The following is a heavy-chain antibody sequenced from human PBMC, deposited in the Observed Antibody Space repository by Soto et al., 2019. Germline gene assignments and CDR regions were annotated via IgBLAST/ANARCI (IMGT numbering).Heavy chain of an antibody. V-gene: IGHV4-4*07. CDR3: ARTVGAAYYFDF. J-gene: IGHJ4*02. D-gene: IGHD1-26*01. CDR2: IYTSGST. CDR1: VDSMTKYY. Sequence: SGTLSLTCTVSVDSMTKYYWSWSRRSAGKGLEWIGRIYTSGSTNYNPSLKSRVTMSIDTSNKHFSLSLKSVTAADTAVDYCARTVGAAYYFDFWGQGALVTAPQ.